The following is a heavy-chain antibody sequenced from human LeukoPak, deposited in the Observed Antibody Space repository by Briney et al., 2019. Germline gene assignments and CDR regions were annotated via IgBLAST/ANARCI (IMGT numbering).Heavy chain of an antibody. D-gene: IGHD2-15*01. CDR2: INPNNGDT. J-gene: IGHJ5*02. CDR1: GYTFTGYY. Sequence: GASVKVSCKASGYTFTGYYIHWVRQAPGQGLEWMGWINPNNGDTNYAQKFQGRVTLTRDTSISTAYMELSRLRSDDPAVYYCARRGVGGNWFDPWGQGTLVTVSS. V-gene: IGHV1-2*02. CDR3: ARRGVGGNWFDP.